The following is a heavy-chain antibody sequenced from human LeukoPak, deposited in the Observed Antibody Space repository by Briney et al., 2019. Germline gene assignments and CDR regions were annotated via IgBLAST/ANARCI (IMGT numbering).Heavy chain of an antibody. Sequence: ASVKVSCKASGYTFTSYGISWVRQAAGQGLEWMGWIRPYNGNTNYAQKLQGRVTMTTDTSTSTAYMELRRLRSDDTAIYYCARDVEMYYDSSAYGDYWGQGTLVTVSS. D-gene: IGHD3-22*01. CDR2: IRPYNGNT. CDR3: ARDVEMYYDSSAYGDY. CDR1: GYTFTSYG. J-gene: IGHJ4*02. V-gene: IGHV1-18*01.